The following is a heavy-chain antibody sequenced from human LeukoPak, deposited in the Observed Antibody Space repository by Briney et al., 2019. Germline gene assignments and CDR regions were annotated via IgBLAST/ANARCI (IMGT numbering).Heavy chain of an antibody. J-gene: IGHJ5*02. CDR3: ARGSTYYDFWSGYFWFDP. CDR1: GGSISSGSYY. CDR2: IYTSGST. Sequence: SQTLSLTCTVSGGSISSGSYYWSWIRQPAGKGLEWIGRIYTSGSTNYNPSLKSRVTISVDTSKNQFSLKLSSVTATDTAVYYCARGSTYYDFWSGYFWFDPWGQGTLVTVSS. V-gene: IGHV4-61*02. D-gene: IGHD3-3*01.